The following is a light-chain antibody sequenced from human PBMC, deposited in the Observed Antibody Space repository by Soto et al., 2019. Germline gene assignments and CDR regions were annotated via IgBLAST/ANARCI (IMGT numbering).Light chain of an antibody. CDR3: MQALKTPYT. J-gene: IGKJ2*01. V-gene: IGKV2-28*01. CDR2: LTF. Sequence: DIVMTQSPLSLPVTPGEPASISCRSSQSLLHSDGYTYMDWYLQKPGQSPQVLIYLTFNRASGVPERFSGSGSGTDFTLKISRVEAEDAGVYYCMQALKTPYTFGQGTKLEIK. CDR1: QSLLHSDGYTY.